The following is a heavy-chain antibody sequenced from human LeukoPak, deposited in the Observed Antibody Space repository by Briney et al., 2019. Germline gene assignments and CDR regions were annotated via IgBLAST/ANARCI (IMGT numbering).Heavy chain of an antibody. V-gene: IGHV3-23*01. CDR2: ITRIGDTT. J-gene: IGHJ4*02. CDR3: ARDFRPGLVPSFDD. Sequence: GGSLRLSCAASGLTLSSYAMRGVRQAPAKGLEWVSHITRIGDTTYYGAPVKGRFTISRDNSKNTRYLQMSSLRAEDTAVYYCARDFRPGLVPSFDDWGQGTLVTASS. D-gene: IGHD3/OR15-3a*01. CDR1: GLTLSSYA.